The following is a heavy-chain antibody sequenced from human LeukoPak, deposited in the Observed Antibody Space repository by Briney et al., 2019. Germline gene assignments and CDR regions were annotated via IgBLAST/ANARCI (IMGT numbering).Heavy chain of an antibody. V-gene: IGHV3-23*01. D-gene: IGHD3-22*01. CDR3: AKSYYYDSSGYYGRSYYYYYMDV. Sequence: GGSLRLSCAASGFTFSNYAMNWVRQAPGKGLEWVSGISGSGGSTYYADSVKGRFTISRDNSKNTLYLQMNSLRAENTAVYYCAKSYYYDSSGYYGRSYYYYYMDVWAKGPRSPSP. J-gene: IGHJ6*03. CDR1: GFTFSNYA. CDR2: ISGSGGST.